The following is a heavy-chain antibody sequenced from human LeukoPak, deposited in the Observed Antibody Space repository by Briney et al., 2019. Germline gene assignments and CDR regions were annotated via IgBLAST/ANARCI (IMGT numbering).Heavy chain of an antibody. J-gene: IGHJ4*02. CDR2: INYSEKP. Sequence: SETLSLTCSVSGYSIRSGYHWAWIRQPPGKGLEWIGSINYSEKPYYNPSLKSRVTISVDMSKNQFSLKMTSVTAADTAFYFCARSEINDYMNYWGQGMPVTVSS. D-gene: IGHD4-11*01. V-gene: IGHV4-38-2*02. CDR1: GYSIRSGYH. CDR3: ARSEINDYMNY.